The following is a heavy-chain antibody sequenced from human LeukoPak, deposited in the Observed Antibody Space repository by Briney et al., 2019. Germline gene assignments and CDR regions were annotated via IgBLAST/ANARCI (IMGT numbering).Heavy chain of an antibody. V-gene: IGHV3-7*01. CDR2: INQHGSAE. D-gene: IGHD4-17*01. CDR3: VNDYDRTNGY. J-gene: IGHJ4*02. CDR1: GITFSNYW. Sequence: GGSLRLSCAVSGITFSNYWMSWVRQAPGKGLEWVANINQHGSAEYYVDSVKGRFTISRDNAKNSLYLQMNTLRAEDTAVYYCVNDYDRTNGYWGQGTLVTVSS.